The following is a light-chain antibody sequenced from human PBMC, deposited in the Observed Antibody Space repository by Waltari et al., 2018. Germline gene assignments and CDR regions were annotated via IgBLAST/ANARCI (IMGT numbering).Light chain of an antibody. Sequence: QSGLTQPPSVSGAPAPRVTISCTWSSSNLESGYAVHWYQLLPGTAPKLLTYGNSNRPSGVPDRFSGSKSGTSASLAITGLQAEDEAGYYCQSYDSSLSGSVFGGGTKLTVL. CDR3: QSYDSSLSGSV. V-gene: IGLV1-40*01. CDR2: GNS. CDR1: SSNLESGYA. J-gene: IGLJ2*01.